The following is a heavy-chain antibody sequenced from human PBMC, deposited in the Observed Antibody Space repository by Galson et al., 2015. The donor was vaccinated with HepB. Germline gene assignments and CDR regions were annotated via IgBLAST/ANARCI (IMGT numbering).Heavy chain of an antibody. CDR3: ARVIRGYSYDGGYGMDV. D-gene: IGHD5-18*01. CDR1: GGTFSSYA. CDR2: IIPIFGTA. V-gene: IGHV1-69*13. Sequence: SVKVSCKASGGTFSSYAISWVRQAPGQGLEWMGGIIPIFGTANYAQKFQGRVTITADESTSTAYMELSSLRSEDTAVYYCARVIRGYSYDGGYGMDVWGQGTTVTVSS. J-gene: IGHJ6*02.